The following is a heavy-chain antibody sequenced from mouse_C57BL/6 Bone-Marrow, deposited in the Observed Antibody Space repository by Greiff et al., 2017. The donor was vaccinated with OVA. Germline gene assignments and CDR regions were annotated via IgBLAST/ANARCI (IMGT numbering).Heavy chain of an antibody. D-gene: IGHD1-1*01. J-gene: IGHJ2*01. V-gene: IGHV8-8*01. Sequence: QVTLKVSGPGILQPSQTLSLTCSFSGFSLSTFGMGVGWLRQPSGKGLEWLAHIWWDDDKYYTPALKSRLPISKDTSKNQVFLKIAKVDTADTATYDCAYDDYGGSYEDWGQGTTLTVSS. CDR3: AYDDYGGSYED. CDR2: IWWDDDK. CDR1: GFSLSTFGMG.